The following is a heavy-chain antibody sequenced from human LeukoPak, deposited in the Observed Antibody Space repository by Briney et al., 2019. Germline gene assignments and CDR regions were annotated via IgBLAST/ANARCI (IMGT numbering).Heavy chain of an antibody. CDR2: ISYDGNNK. D-gene: IGHD6-6*01. CDR3: VKGSGAARPYYFDY. CDR1: GFTFSRFA. V-gene: IGHV3-30-3*01. Sequence: GGSLRLSCAASGFTFSRFAMSWVRQAPGGGLEWVAVISYDGNNKYYADSVKGRFTISRDDSENTLYLQMNTLRADDTALYFCVKGSGAARPYYFDYWGQGTLVTVSS. J-gene: IGHJ4*02.